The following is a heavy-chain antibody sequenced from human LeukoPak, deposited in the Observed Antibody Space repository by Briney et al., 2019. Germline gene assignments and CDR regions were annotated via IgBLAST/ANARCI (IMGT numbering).Heavy chain of an antibody. J-gene: IGHJ4*02. CDR2: ISSSGSTI. V-gene: IGHV3-48*03. CDR3: AREGVVVGRDFDY. D-gene: IGHD2-15*01. CDR1: GFTFSSYE. Sequence: GGYLRLSCAASGFTFSSYEMNWVRQAPGLGREGGSYISSSGSTIYYADSVKGRLTISRDNATNSLYLQMTSLRAEDTAFYYCAREGVVVGRDFDYWGQGPLVTVSS.